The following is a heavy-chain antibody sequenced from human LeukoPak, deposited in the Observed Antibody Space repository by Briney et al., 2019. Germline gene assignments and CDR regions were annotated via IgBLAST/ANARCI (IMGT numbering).Heavy chain of an antibody. D-gene: IGHD4-17*01. Sequence: GGSLRLSCAASGFTFGNYGMSWVRQAPGKGLEWVSGLNWNGGVTGYADSVEGRFTISRENAKNSQYLQMNSLRVEDTALYYCARAQTYGDSRLLLDYWGQGTLVTVSS. CDR2: LNWNGGVT. CDR1: GFTFGNYG. CDR3: ARAQTYGDSRLLLDY. J-gene: IGHJ4*02. V-gene: IGHV3-20*04.